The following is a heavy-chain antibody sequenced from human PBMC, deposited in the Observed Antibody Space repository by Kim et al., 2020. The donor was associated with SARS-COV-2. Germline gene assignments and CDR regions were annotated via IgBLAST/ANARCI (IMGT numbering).Heavy chain of an antibody. D-gene: IGHD3-3*01. CDR3: ARELGRYYYYGMDV. CDR2: INAGNGNT. CDR1: GYTFTSYA. Sequence: ASVKVSCKASGYTFTSYAVHWVRQAPGQRLEWMGWINAGNGNTKYSQKFQGRVTITRDTSASTAYMELSSLRSEDTAVYYCARELGRYYYYGMDVWGQGTTVTVSS. J-gene: IGHJ6*02. V-gene: IGHV1-3*01.